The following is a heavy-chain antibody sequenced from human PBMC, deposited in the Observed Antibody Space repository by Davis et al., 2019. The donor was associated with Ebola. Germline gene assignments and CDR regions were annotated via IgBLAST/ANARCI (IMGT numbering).Heavy chain of an antibody. D-gene: IGHD3-10*01. V-gene: IGHV4-38-2*02. CDR2: IYHSGST. CDR3: ARGGAQTYHYGSGRYSFVYYFDY. Sequence: SETLSLTCTVSDYSISSGYYWGWIRQPPGKGLGWIGTIYHSGSTYYNPSLKSRVTISVDTSKNQFSLKVNSVTAADTAVYFCARGGAQTYHYGSGRYSFVYYFDYWGQGTLVTVSS. J-gene: IGHJ4*02. CDR1: DYSISSGYY.